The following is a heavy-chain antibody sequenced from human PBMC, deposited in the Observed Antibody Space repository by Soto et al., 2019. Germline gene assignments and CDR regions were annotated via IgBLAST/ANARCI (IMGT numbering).Heavy chain of an antibody. D-gene: IGHD4-17*01. Sequence: GASVKVSCKASGYTFTGYYMHWVRQAPGQGLEWMGWINPNSGGTNYAQKFQGRVTMTRDTSISTAYMEPSRLRSDDTAVYYCARLLAYDYGDYGWGQGTLVTVSS. J-gene: IGHJ4*02. CDR1: GYTFTGYY. V-gene: IGHV1-2*02. CDR3: ARLLAYDYGDYG. CDR2: INPNSGGT.